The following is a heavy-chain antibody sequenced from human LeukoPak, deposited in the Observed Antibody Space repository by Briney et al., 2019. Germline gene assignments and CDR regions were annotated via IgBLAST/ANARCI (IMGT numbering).Heavy chain of an antibody. Sequence: PSETLSLTCTVSGGSINSGTYYWGWIRQPAGKGLEWIGRIYSSGSTNYNPSLKSRVTISVDTSKNQFSLKLSSVTAADTAVYYCARVKGSGSYYRYWFDPWGQGTLVTVSS. CDR2: IYSSGST. V-gene: IGHV4-61*02. J-gene: IGHJ5*02. CDR3: ARVKGSGSYYRYWFDP. CDR1: GGSINSGTYY. D-gene: IGHD3-10*01.